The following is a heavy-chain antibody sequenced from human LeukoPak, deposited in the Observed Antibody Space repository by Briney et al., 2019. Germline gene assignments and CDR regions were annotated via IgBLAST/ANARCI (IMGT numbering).Heavy chain of an antibody. CDR2: ISSSSSYT. CDR1: GFTFSDYY. Sequence: GGSLRLSCAASGFTFSDYYMSWIRQAPGRGLEWVSYISSSSSYTNYADSVKGRFTISRDNAKNSLYLQMNSLRAEDTAVYYCAKDFVAAAGMLDYYYGMDVWGQGTTVTVSS. J-gene: IGHJ6*02. CDR3: AKDFVAAAGMLDYYYGMDV. V-gene: IGHV3-11*05. D-gene: IGHD6-13*01.